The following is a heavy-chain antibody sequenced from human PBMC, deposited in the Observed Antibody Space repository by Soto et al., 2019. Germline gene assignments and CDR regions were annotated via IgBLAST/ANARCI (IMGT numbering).Heavy chain of an antibody. CDR2: FHYSGRT. CDR1: GGSISSGPYS. D-gene: IGHD2-2*01. CDR3: ARLAGYCSGTSCYGYYGMDV. V-gene: IGHV4-39*01. Sequence: SETLSLTCSVSGGSISSGPYSWGWIRQPPGKGLEWIGTFHYSGRTYYSPSLESRVTISVDTSKNQFSLKVSSVTAADTAVFYCARLAGYCSGTSCYGYYGMDVWGQGTTVNVSS. J-gene: IGHJ6*02.